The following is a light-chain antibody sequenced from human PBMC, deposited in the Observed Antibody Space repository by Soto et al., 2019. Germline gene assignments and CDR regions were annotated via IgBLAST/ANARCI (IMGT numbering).Light chain of an antibody. CDR1: QSVSSNF. CDR2: GAS. V-gene: IGKV3-20*01. Sequence: ELVLTQSPGTLSLSPGERPTLSCRASQSVSSNFLAWYQEKLGQAPRXXIYGASKRATGIPDRFSGSGSGTDLTITISRLEPEDFAVYYCQQYGSSPVTFGQGTKVDIK. J-gene: IGKJ1*01. CDR3: QQYGSSPVT.